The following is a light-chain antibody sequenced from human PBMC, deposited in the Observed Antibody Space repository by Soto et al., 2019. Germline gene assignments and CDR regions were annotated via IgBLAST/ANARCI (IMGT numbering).Light chain of an antibody. CDR3: QLYEHYPIT. Sequence: DIQMTQSPSTLSASVGDRVTITCRASQNINSWLAWYQQKPGKAPKLLIYKASSLESGVPSRFSGSGSGTEYTLTISSLQPCDFAAPYFQLYEHYPITFGQGTRLEIK. V-gene: IGKV1-5*03. CDR2: KAS. J-gene: IGKJ5*01. CDR1: QNINSW.